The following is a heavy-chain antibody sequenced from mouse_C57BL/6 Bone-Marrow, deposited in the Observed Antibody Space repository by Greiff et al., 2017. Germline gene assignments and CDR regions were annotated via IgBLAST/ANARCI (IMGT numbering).Heavy chain of an antibody. CDR2: IYPGDGDT. D-gene: IGHD4-1*01. CDR1: GYAFSSSW. CDR3: ARGRTGFDY. J-gene: IGHJ2*01. V-gene: IGHV1-82*01. Sequence: QVQLKESGPELVKPGASVKISCKASGYAFSSSWMNWVKQRPGKGLEWIGRIYPGDGDTTYNGKFKGKATLTADKSSSTAYMQLSSLTSEDSAVYFCARGRTGFDYWGQGTTLTVSS.